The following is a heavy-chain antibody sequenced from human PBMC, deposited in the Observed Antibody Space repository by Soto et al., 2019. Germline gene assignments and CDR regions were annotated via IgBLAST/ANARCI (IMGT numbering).Heavy chain of an antibody. CDR2: IWYDGSNK. Sequence: QVQLVESGGGVVQPGRSLRLSCAASGFTFSSYGMHWVRQAPGKGLEWVAVIWYDGSNKYYADSVKGRFTISRDNSKNTLYLQMNSLRAEDTAVYYCARGISYYDLWSGYPAVGYYYGMDVWGQGTTVTVSS. J-gene: IGHJ6*02. CDR3: ARGISYYDLWSGYPAVGYYYGMDV. V-gene: IGHV3-33*01. CDR1: GFTFSSYG. D-gene: IGHD3-3*01.